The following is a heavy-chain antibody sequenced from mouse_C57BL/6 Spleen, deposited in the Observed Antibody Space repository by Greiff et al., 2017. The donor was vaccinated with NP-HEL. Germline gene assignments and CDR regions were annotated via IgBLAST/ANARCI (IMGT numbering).Heavy chain of an antibody. D-gene: IGHD1-1*01. CDR1: GYTFTSYW. Sequence: VKLQQPGTELVKPGASVKLSCKASGYTFTSYWMHWVKQRPGQGLEWIGNINPSNGGTNYNEKFKSKATLTVDKSSSTAYMQLSSLTSEDSAVYYCARQATVVATNFDVWGTGTTVTVSS. J-gene: IGHJ1*03. CDR3: ARQATVVATNFDV. CDR2: INPSNGGT. V-gene: IGHV1-53*01.